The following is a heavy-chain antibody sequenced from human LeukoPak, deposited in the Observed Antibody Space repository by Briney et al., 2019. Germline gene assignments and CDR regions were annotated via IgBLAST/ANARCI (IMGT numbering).Heavy chain of an antibody. CDR3: ARAPQSRLVYFDY. J-gene: IGHJ4*02. Sequence: KPSETLSLTCAVSGGSISSGGYSWSWIRQPPGKGLEWIGYIYHSGSTYYNPSLKSRVTISVDRSKNQFSLKLSSVTAADTAVYYCARAPQSRLVYFDYWGQGTLVTVSS. D-gene: IGHD6-25*01. CDR2: IYHSGST. V-gene: IGHV4-30-2*01. CDR1: GGSISSGGYS.